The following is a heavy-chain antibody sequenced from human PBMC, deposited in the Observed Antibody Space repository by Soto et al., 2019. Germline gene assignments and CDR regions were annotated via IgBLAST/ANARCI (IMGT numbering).Heavy chain of an antibody. D-gene: IGHD3-3*01. V-gene: IGHV3-48*01. Sequence: GGSLRLSCAASGFTFSSYSMNWVRQAPGKGLEWVSYISSSSSTIYYADSVKGRFTISRDNAKNSLYLQMNSLRAEDTAVYYCAIIGVLRFLEWLSDSGDAFDIWGQGTMVTVSS. CDR1: GFTFSSYS. J-gene: IGHJ3*02. CDR3: AIIGVLRFLEWLSDSGDAFDI. CDR2: ISSSSSTI.